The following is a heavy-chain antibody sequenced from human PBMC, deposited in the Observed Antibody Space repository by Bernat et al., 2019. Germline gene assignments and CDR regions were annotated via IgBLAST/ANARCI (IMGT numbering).Heavy chain of an antibody. J-gene: IGHJ6*02. Sequence: EVQLVESGGGLVKPGGSLRLSCAASGFTFSSYSMNWVRQAPGKGLEWVSSISSSSSYIYYADSVKGRFTISRDNAKNSLYLQMNSLRAEDTAVYYCARDRGGVATNYYGMDVWGQGTTVTVS. V-gene: IGHV3-21*01. CDR2: ISSSSSYI. D-gene: IGHD5-12*01. CDR1: GFTFSSYS. CDR3: ARDRGGVATNYYGMDV.